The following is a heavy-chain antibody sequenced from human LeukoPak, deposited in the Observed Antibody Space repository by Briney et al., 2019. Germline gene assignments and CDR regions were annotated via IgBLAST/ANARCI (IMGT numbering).Heavy chain of an antibody. CDR3: ARSSIAAAGVDY. D-gene: IGHD6-13*01. V-gene: IGHV4-34*01. J-gene: IGHJ4*02. CDR2: INHSGST. Sequence: SETLSLTCAVYGGSFSGYYWSWIRQPPGEGLEWIGEINHSGSTNYNPSLKSRVTISVDTSKNQFSLKLSSVTAADTAVYYCARSSIAAAGVDYWGQGTLVTVSS. CDR1: GGSFSGYY.